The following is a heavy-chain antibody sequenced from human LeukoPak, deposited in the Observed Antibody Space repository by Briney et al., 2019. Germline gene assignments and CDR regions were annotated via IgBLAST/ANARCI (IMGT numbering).Heavy chain of an antibody. CDR1: GFNFDSYW. CDR3: ASFGDLLYLMVDP. J-gene: IGHJ5*02. V-gene: IGHV3-7*01. CDR2: MNHDGSHK. D-gene: IGHD3-10*01. Sequence: PGGSLRLSCKASGFNFDSYWMTWVRQTPGKGLEWVANMNHDGSHKYSLDSVKGRFTISRYNTENSLFLQMNSLRAEDTAVYYCASFGDLLYLMVDPRGQGTLVTVSS.